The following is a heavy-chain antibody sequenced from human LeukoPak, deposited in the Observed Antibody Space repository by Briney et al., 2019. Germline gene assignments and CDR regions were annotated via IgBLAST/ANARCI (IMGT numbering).Heavy chain of an antibody. Sequence: PSETLSLTCTASGVSISSYYWSWIRQPPGKGLEWIGYIYYSGSTNYNPSLKSRVTISVDTSKNQFSLKLSSVTAADTAVYYCARYIAAPYNWFDPWGQGTLVTVSS. CDR2: IYYSGST. D-gene: IGHD6-13*01. J-gene: IGHJ5*02. V-gene: IGHV4-59*01. CDR3: ARYIAAPYNWFDP. CDR1: GVSISSYY.